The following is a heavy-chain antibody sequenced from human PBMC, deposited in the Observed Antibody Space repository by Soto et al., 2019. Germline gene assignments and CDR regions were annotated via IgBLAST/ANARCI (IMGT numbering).Heavy chain of an antibody. CDR3: ARAVWQREYYYYGMDV. Sequence: SVKVSCKASGYTFTSYAISWVRQAPGQGLEWMGGIIPIFGTANYAQKFQGRVTITADESTSTAYMELSSLRSEDTAVYYCARAVWQREYYYYGMDVWGQGTTVTVSS. D-gene: IGHD3-16*01. CDR1: GYTFTSYA. V-gene: IGHV1-69*13. J-gene: IGHJ6*02. CDR2: IIPIFGTA.